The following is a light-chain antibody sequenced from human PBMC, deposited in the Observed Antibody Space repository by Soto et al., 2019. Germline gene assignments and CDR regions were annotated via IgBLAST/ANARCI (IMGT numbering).Light chain of an antibody. CDR2: GAS. CDR1: QSISTW. CDR3: QQHNGYSERM. Sequence: DRVTNPCRASQSISTWLAWDQQEPGKAPKLLIYGASSLASGVPSRFSGSGSGTEFTLTISSLQPDDYATYYCQQHNGYSERMFGQGTKVDI. J-gene: IGKJ1*01. V-gene: IGKV1-5*01.